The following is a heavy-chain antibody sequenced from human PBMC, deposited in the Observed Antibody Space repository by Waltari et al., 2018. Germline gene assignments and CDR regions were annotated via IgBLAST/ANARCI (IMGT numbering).Heavy chain of an antibody. CDR1: GGSISRGRYY. J-gene: IGHJ4*02. V-gene: IGHV4-61*02. CDR2: IYTSVST. CDR3: ALERADTAMTRPFDY. D-gene: IGHD5-18*01. Sequence: QVQLQESGPGLVKPSQTLSITCTVSGGSISRGRYYWSWIRQPAGRGLGWIGRIYTSVSTTYTPSLKRRVTISVDTSRNHFSLKLSSVTAADTAVYYCALERADTAMTRPFDYWGQGTLVTVSS.